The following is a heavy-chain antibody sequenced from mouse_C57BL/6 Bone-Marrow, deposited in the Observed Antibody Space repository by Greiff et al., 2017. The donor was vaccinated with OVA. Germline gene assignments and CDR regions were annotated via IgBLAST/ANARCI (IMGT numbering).Heavy chain of an antibody. D-gene: IGHD2-3*01. Sequence: QVQLKESGSELRSPGSSVTLSCKDFDSEVFPIAYMSWVRQKPGHGFEWIGGILPGIGRTIYGDMFEEKATLDADTLSNTADLELNSLTSEDSAIDYCARSGYYDYFDYWGQGTTLTVSS. J-gene: IGHJ2*01. CDR3: ARSGYYDYFDY. CDR1: DSEVFPIAY. CDR2: ILPGIGRT. V-gene: IGHV15-2*01.